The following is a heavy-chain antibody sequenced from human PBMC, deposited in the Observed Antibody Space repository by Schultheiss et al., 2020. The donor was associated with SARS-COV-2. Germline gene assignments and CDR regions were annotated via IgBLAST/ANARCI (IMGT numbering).Heavy chain of an antibody. D-gene: IGHD1-26*01. CDR3: ARDSGSYPPYYFDY. V-gene: IGHV1-18*01. CDR1: GYTFTSYG. J-gene: IGHJ4*02. CDR2: ISAYNGNT. Sequence: ASVKVSCKASGYTFTSYGISWVRQAPGQGLEWMGWISAYNGNTNYAQKLQGRVTMTTDTSTSTAYMELSSLRSEDTAVYYCARDSGSYPPYYFDYWGQGTLVTVSS.